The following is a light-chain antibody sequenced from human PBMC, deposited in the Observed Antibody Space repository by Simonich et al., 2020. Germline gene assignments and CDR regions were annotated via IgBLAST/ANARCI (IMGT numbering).Light chain of an antibody. CDR2: DAS. V-gene: IGKV3-11*01. Sequence: EIVLTQSPATLSLSPGERATLSCRARQSVSSYLAWYQQKPGQAPRLLIYDASTRATGIPARFSGSGSETDFTLTISSLEPEDFAVYYCQQRSNWPLTFGGGTKVEIK. CDR1: QSVSSY. J-gene: IGKJ4*01. CDR3: QQRSNWPLT.